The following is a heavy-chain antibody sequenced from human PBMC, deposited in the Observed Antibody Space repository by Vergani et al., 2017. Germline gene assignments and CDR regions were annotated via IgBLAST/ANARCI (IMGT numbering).Heavy chain of an antibody. D-gene: IGHD3-10*01. CDR1: GGSFSGYY. V-gene: IGHV4-34*01. CDR2: INHSGST. J-gene: IGHJ4*02. Sequence: QVQLQQWGAGLLKPSETLSLTCAVYGGSFSGYYWSWIRQPPGKGLEWIGEINHSGSTNYNPSLKSRVTISVDTSKNQFSLKLSSVPDADTAVYYCARGLLYNRSGSPPGGYWGQGTLVTVSS. CDR3: ARGLLYNRSGSPPGGY.